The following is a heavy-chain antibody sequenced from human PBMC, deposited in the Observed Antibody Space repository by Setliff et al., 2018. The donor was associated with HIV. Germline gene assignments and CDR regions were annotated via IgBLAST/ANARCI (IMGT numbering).Heavy chain of an antibody. CDR1: RSTFNSHT. CDR2: IIPIFGTT. D-gene: IGHD5-12*01. Sequence: SVKVSCKASRSTFNSHTINWVRQAPGQGLEWMGGIIPIFGTTKYAQKFQGRVTITTDESTSTAYMELSSLRSEDTAVYYCASAGAWQRNALDIWGQGTMVTVSS. J-gene: IGHJ3*02. CDR3: ASAGAWQRNALDI. V-gene: IGHV1-69*05.